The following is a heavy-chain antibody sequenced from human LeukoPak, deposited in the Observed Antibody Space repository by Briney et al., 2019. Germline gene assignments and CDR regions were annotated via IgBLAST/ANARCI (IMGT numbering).Heavy chain of an antibody. CDR2: ISWNSGSI. CDR3: AKTRGYNWNDESPLDY. CDR1: GSTFDDYA. D-gene: IGHD1-1*01. J-gene: IGHJ4*02. Sequence: GRSLRLSCAASGSTFDDYAMHWVRHAPGKGLEWVSGISWNSGSIVYADSVKGRFTISRDNAKNSLYLQMNSLRAEDTALYYCAKTRGYNWNDESPLDYWGQGTLVTVSS. V-gene: IGHV3-9*01.